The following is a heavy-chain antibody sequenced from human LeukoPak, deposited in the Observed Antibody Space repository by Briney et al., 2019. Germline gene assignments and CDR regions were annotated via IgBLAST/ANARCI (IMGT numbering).Heavy chain of an antibody. CDR2: ISGASDNT. J-gene: IGHJ4*02. CDR3: ARGNFADY. Sequence: GGSLRLSCAASGFTFSSYGMSWVRQAPGKGLEWVSTISGASDNTYYADSAKGRFTISRDNSKNTLYLQMNSLRAEDTAVYYCARGNFADYWGQGTLVTVSS. V-gene: IGHV3-23*01. CDR1: GFTFSSYG.